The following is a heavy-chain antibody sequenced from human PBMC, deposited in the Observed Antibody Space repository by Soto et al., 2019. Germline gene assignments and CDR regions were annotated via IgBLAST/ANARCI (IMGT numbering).Heavy chain of an antibody. CDR1: GGSISSGGYS. Sequence: PAETLSLTCAVSGGSISSGGYSWSWIRQPPGKGLEWIGYIYHSGSTYYNPSLKSRVTISVDRSKNQFSLKLSSVTAADTAVYYCARGGGSQHDFDYWGQGTLVTVSS. V-gene: IGHV4-30-2*01. CDR2: IYHSGST. CDR3: ARGGGSQHDFDY. J-gene: IGHJ4*02. D-gene: IGHD1-26*01.